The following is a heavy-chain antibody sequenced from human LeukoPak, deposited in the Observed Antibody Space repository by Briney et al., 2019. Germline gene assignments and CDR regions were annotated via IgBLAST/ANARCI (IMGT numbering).Heavy chain of an antibody. CDR2: INNVGSHI. D-gene: IGHD4-11*01. CDR1: RFTFSSSA. V-gene: IGHV3-21*01. CDR3: AREDHSNYNY. Sequence: GGSLRLSCAASRFTFSSSAMNWVRQAPGKGLEWVSSINNVGSHIYYADSVKGRFTISRDNAKNSLYLQMNSLRAEDTAVYYCAREDHSNYNYWGQGTLVTVSS. J-gene: IGHJ4*02.